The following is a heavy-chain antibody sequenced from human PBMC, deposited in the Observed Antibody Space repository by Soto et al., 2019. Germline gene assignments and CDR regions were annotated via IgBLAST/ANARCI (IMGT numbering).Heavy chain of an antibody. V-gene: IGHV3-30*18. CDR3: AKSKNSSIYYYYGMDV. CDR2: ISYDGSNK. CDR1: GFTFSSYG. D-gene: IGHD6-19*01. Sequence: GGSLRLSCAASGFTFSSYGMHWVRQAPGKGLEWVAVISYDGSNKYYADSVKGRFTISRDNSKNTLYLQMNSLRAEDTAVYYCAKSKNSSIYYYYGMDVWGQGTTVTVSS. J-gene: IGHJ6*01.